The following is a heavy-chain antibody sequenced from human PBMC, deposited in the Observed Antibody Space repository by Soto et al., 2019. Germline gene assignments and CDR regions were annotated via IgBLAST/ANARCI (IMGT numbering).Heavy chain of an antibody. CDR1: GFTFSNAW. J-gene: IGHJ3*02. D-gene: IGHD3-22*01. CDR2: IKSKTDGGTT. CDR3: TTDDYYDSSGYYFVDAFDI. V-gene: IGHV3-15*07. Sequence: GGSLRLSCAASGFTFSNAWMNWVRQAPGKGLEWVGRIKSKTDGGTTDYAAPVKGRFTISRDDSKNTLYLQMHSLKTEDTAVYYCTTDDYYDSSGYYFVDAFDIWGQGTMVTVSS.